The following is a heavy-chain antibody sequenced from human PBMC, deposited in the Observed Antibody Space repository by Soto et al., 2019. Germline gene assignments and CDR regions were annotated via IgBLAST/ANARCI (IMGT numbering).Heavy chain of an antibody. J-gene: IGHJ4*02. CDR2: ISYDGSNK. V-gene: IGHV3-30-3*01. D-gene: IGHD5-18*01. CDR3: ARDKGKLWLPDY. Sequence: GGSLRLSCAASGFTFSSYAMHWVRQAPGKGLEWVAVISYDGSNKYYADSVKGRFTISRDNSKNTLYLQMNSLRAEDTAVYYCARDKGKLWLPDYWGQGTLVTVSS. CDR1: GFTFSSYA.